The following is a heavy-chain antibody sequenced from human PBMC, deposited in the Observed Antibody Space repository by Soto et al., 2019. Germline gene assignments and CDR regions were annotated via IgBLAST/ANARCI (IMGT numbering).Heavy chain of an antibody. CDR1: GYTFASYG. CDR2: ISAYNGNT. Sequence: GASVKVSCKASGYTFASYGSSWVRQAPGQGLEWMGWISAYNGNTNYAQKLQGRVTMTTDTSTSTAYMELRSLRSDDTAVYYCARSPYYYGSGSYYPFDYWGQGTLVTVSS. J-gene: IGHJ4*02. CDR3: ARSPYYYGSGSYYPFDY. V-gene: IGHV1-18*01. D-gene: IGHD3-10*01.